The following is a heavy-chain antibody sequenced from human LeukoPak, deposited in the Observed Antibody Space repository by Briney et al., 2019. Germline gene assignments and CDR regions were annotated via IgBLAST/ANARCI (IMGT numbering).Heavy chain of an antibody. CDR3: ARDDYGGYFDY. CDR2: IYYSGST. CDR1: GGSISSYY. J-gene: IGHJ4*02. D-gene: IGHD4-23*01. V-gene: IGHV4-59*01. Sequence: SETLSLTCTVSGGSISSYYWSWIWQPPGKGLEWIGYIYYSGSTNYNPSLKSRVTISVDTSKNQFSLKLSSVTAADTAVYYCARDDYGGYFDYWGQGTLVTVSS.